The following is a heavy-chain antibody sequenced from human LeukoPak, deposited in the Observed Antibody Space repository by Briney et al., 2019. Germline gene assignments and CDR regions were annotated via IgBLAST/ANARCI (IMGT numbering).Heavy chain of an antibody. J-gene: IGHJ4*02. V-gene: IGHV4-39*01. CDR3: ARHFDGAVNYPLDY. CDR1: GGSLSSSSYY. D-gene: IGHD1-7*01. Sequence: PSETLSLTCSVSGGSLSSSSYYWGWLRQAPGRGLEWIGNIYYSGGTYYSPSLKSRVTMSVDTSKNQLSLKLSSVTAADTAVYYCARHFDGAVNYPLDYWGQGTLVTVS. CDR2: IYYSGGT.